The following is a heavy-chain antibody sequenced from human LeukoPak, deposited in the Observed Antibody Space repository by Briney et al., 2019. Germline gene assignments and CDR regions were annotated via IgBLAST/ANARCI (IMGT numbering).Heavy chain of an antibody. CDR2: ISYDGSNK. CDR1: GFTFTSYA. CDR3: ARGLSGNYYYYYAMDV. Sequence: GRSLRLSCAASGFTFTSYAMHWVRQAPGKGLEWVAVISYDGSNKYYVESVKGRFTISRDNSKNTLYLQMNSLRTEDTVVYYCARGLSGNYYYYYAMDVWGQGTTVTVSS. V-gene: IGHV3-30-3*01. J-gene: IGHJ6*02. D-gene: IGHD6-19*01.